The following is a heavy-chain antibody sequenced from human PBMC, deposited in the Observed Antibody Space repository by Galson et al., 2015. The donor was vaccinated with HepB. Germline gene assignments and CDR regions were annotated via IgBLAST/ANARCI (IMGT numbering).Heavy chain of an antibody. CDR3: ARQVGSGYWRDAFDM. J-gene: IGHJ3*02. Sequence: QSGAEVKKPGESLKISCKGSGYSFTNYWIGWVRQMPGKGLEWMGMFYPGDSDTRYSPSFQGQVTMSADTSISTAYLQWSSLKASDTAMYYCARQVGSGYWRDAFDMWGQGTMVTVSS. CDR1: GYSFTNYW. V-gene: IGHV5-51*01. D-gene: IGHD3-22*01. CDR2: FYPGDSDT.